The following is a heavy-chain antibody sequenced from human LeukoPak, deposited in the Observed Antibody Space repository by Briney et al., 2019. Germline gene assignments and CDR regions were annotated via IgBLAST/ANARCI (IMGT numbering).Heavy chain of an antibody. Sequence: GGSLRLSCAASGFTSSSYWMSWVRQAPGKGLEWVANIKQDGSEKYYVDSVKGRFTISRDNAKNSLYLQMNSLRAEDTAVYYCARDQGTRIVVVPAYDYYYGMDVWGKGTTVTVSS. V-gene: IGHV3-7*03. J-gene: IGHJ6*04. CDR2: IKQDGSEK. CDR1: GFTSSSYW. D-gene: IGHD2-2*01. CDR3: ARDQGTRIVVVPAYDYYYGMDV.